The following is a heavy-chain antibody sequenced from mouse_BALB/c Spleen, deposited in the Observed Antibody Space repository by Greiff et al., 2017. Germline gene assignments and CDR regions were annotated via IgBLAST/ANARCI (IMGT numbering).Heavy chain of an antibody. V-gene: IGHV3-6*02. CDR3: AREGIYYGLDY. J-gene: IGHJ2*01. CDR2: ISYDGSN. D-gene: IGHD1-2*01. CDR1: GYSITSGYY. Sequence: EVKLQESGPGLVKPSQSLSLTCSVTGYSITSGYYWNWIRQFPGNKLEWMGYISYDGSNNYNPSLKNRISITRDTSKNQFFLKLNSVTTEDTATYYCAREGIYYGLDYWGQGTTLTVSS.